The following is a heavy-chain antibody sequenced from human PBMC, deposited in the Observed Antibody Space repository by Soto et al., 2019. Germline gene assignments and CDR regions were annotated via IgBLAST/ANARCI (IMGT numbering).Heavy chain of an antibody. Sequence: SETLSLTCTVSGGSISSGGYYWSWIRQHPGKGLEWIGYIYYSGSTYYNPSLKSRVTISVDTSKNQFSLKLSSVTAADTAVYYCASQYXYDSSGYEPYYYYGMDVWGQGTTVTVSS. CDR2: IYYSGST. V-gene: IGHV4-31*03. J-gene: IGHJ6*01. CDR1: GGSISSGGYY. D-gene: IGHD3-22*01. CDR3: ASQYXYDSSGYEPYYYYGMDV.